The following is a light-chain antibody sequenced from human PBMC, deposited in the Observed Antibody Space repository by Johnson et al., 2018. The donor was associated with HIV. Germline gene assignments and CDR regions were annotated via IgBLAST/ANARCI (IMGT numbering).Light chain of an antibody. Sequence: QSVLTQPPSVSAAPGQKVTISCSGSSSNIGNNYVSWYQQLPGTAPKLLIYDNNNRPSGIPDRFSGSKSGTSATLGIPGLQPGDEADYYCGTWDSSLSAYVFGTGTKVTVL. CDR2: DNN. V-gene: IGLV1-51*01. J-gene: IGLJ1*01. CDR1: SSNIGNNY. CDR3: GTWDSSLSAYV.